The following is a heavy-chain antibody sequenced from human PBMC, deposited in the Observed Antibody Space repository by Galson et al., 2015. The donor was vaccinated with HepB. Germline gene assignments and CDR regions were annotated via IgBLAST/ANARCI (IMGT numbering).Heavy chain of an antibody. V-gene: IGHV3-66*02. CDR1: GFTVSSNY. D-gene: IGHD3-10*01. J-gene: IGHJ3*02. Sequence: SLRLSCAASGFTVSSNYMSWVRQAPGKGLEWVSVIYSGGSTYYADSVKGRFTISRDNSKNTLYLQMNSLRAEDTAVYYCARVSGSYYADAFDIWGQGTMVTVSS. CDR2: IYSGGST. CDR3: ARVSGSYYADAFDI.